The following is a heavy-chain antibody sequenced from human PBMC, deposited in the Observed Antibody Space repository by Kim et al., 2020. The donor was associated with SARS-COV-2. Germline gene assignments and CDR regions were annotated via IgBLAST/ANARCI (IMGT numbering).Heavy chain of an antibody. CDR2: INWNAGIL. V-gene: IGHV3-20*04. CDR1: GFTFNEYG. CDR3: ARLVPYDSSGYSFDY. D-gene: IGHD3-22*01. J-gene: IGHJ4*02. Sequence: GGSLRLSCAASGFTFNEYGMTWVRHAPGKGLEWVSAINWNAGILAYADSVKGRFTISRDNVKNSLYLQMNSLRVEDTALYYCARLVPYDSSGYSFDYWGLGILVTVSS.